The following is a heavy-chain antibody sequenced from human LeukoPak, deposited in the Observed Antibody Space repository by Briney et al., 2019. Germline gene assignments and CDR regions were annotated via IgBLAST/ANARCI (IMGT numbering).Heavy chain of an antibody. CDR2: IIPILGIA. CDR3: ARGSSSGYYNNFDY. Sequence: GASVKVSCKASGGTFSSYAISWVRQAPGQGLEWMGRIIPILGIANYAQKFQGRVTITADKSTCTAYMELSSLRSEDTAVYYCARGSSSGYYNNFDYWGQGTLVTVSS. J-gene: IGHJ4*02. V-gene: IGHV1-69*04. CDR1: GGTFSSYA. D-gene: IGHD3-22*01.